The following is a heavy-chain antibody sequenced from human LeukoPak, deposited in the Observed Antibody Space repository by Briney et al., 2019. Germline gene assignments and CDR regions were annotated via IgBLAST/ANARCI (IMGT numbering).Heavy chain of an antibody. CDR2: ISGGTSTT. Sequence: GGSLRLSCATSGFTFSTFDMNWVRQAPGKGLEWVSYISGGTSTTYYADSVKGRFTISRDNAKNSLYLQMNSLRAEDTAVYYCARDQRGATPSGWFDPWGQGTLVTVSS. V-gene: IGHV3-48*04. CDR1: GFTFSTFD. J-gene: IGHJ5*02. D-gene: IGHD1-26*01. CDR3: ARDQRGATPSGWFDP.